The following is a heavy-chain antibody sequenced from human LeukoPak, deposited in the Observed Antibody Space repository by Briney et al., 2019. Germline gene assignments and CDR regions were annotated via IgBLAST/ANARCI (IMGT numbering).Heavy chain of an antibody. V-gene: IGHV3-33*01. J-gene: IGHJ3*01. CDR2: IWYDGSNE. Sequence: GGSLRLSCVASGFSFSNSGMRWVRQAPGKALEWVAVIWYDGSNEYYADAVKGRFTISRDNSKNTVHLQMNSLRVEDTSVYFCAREISMFVNAFDLWGQGTLVTVTS. CDR3: AREISMFVNAFDL. D-gene: IGHD3-10*02. CDR1: GFSFSNSG.